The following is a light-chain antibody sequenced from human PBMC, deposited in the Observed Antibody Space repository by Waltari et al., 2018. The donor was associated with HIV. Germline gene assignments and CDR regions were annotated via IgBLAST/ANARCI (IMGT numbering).Light chain of an antibody. CDR2: RNN. CDR3: AAWDDTLTVV. Sequence: QSVLTQPPSASGTPGQSVTIPCSGTSSNIGTNYVYWYPHFPGPAPKLLINRNNKRPSGVPDRFSGSKSGTSASLAISGLRSDDEADYYCAAWDDTLTVVFGGGTKLTVL. J-gene: IGLJ2*01. V-gene: IGLV1-47*01. CDR1: SSNIGTNY.